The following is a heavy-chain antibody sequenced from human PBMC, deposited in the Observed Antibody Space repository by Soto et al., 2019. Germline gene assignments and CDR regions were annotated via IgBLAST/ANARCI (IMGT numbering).Heavy chain of an antibody. CDR2: IIPIFGTA. CDR1: GGTFSSYA. V-gene: IGHV1-69*06. Sequence: SVKVSCKASGGTFSSYAISWVRQAPGQGLEWMGGIIPIFGTANYAQKFQGRVTITADKSTSTAYMELSSLRSEDTAVYYCARGSWNDILTPLYYYGMDVWGQGTTVTV. D-gene: IGHD3-9*01. J-gene: IGHJ6*02. CDR3: ARGSWNDILTPLYYYGMDV.